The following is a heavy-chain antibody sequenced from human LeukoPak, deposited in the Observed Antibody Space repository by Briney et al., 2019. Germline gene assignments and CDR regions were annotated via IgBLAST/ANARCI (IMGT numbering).Heavy chain of an antibody. J-gene: IGHJ1*01. CDR1: GFTVSSNY. Sequence: PPGGSLRLSCVASGFTVSSNYMSWVRQTPGKGLEWVSGISDSGVSTYYTDSVKGRFTISRDNSKDTVFLQMNNLRAAETALYFCVRHDSYIPFWGQGSLVTVSS. CDR3: VRHDSYIPF. CDR2: ISDSGVST. V-gene: IGHV3-53*01. D-gene: IGHD5-18*01.